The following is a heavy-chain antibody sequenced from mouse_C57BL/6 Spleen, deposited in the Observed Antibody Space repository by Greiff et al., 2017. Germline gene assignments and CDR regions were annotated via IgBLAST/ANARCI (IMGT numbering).Heavy chain of an antibody. Sequence: EVKVVESGEGLVKPGGSLKLSCAASGFTFSSYAMSWVRQTPEKRLEWVAYISSGGDYIYYAHTVKGRFTISRDNARNTLYLQMSSLNSEDTAMYYCTREDYDYTWFAYWGQGTLVTVSA. D-gene: IGHD2-4*01. CDR2: ISSGGDYI. CDR1: GFTFSSYA. CDR3: TREDYDYTWFAY. V-gene: IGHV5-9-1*02. J-gene: IGHJ3*01.